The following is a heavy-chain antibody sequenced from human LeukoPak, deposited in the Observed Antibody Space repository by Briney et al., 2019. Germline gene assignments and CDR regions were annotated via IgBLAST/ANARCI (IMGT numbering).Heavy chain of an antibody. J-gene: IGHJ4*02. V-gene: IGHV1-69*13. CDR1: GGTFSSYA. CDR2: LIPIFGTA. CDR3: ARDPEYGYCSGGSCYWGF. D-gene: IGHD2-15*01. Sequence: SVKVSCKASGGTFSSYAISWVRQAPGQGLEWMGGLIPIFGTANYAQKFQGRVTITADESTSTAYMELSSLRSEDTAVYYCARDPEYGYCSGGSCYWGFWGQGTLVTVSS.